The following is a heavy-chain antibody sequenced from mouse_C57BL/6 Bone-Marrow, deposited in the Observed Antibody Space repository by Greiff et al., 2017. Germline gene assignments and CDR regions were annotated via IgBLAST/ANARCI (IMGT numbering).Heavy chain of an antibody. CDR1: GYTFTSYG. CDR3: ARKRVYGYFDV. Sequence: QVQLQQSGAELARPGASVKLSCKASGYTFTSYGISWVKQRTGQGLEWIGEIYPRSGNTYYNEKFKGKATLTADKSSSTAYMELRSLTSEDSAFYFCARKRVYGYFDVWGTGTTVTVSS. V-gene: IGHV1-81*01. CDR2: IYPRSGNT. J-gene: IGHJ1*03. D-gene: IGHD1-1*01.